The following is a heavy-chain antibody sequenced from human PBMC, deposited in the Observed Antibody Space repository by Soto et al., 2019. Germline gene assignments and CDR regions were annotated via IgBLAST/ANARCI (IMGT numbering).Heavy chain of an antibody. CDR3: ASDTQSGYYKSALLGL. D-gene: IGHD3-3*01. Sequence: GGSLRLSCAASGFTFSSYSMNWVRQAPGKGLEWVSYISSSSSTIYYSDSVKGRFTISRDNAKNSLYLQMNSLIAEDTDVYYCASDTQSGYYKSALLGLWGQGTMVPVSS. V-gene: IGHV3-48*01. CDR2: ISSSSSTI. CDR1: GFTFSSYS. J-gene: IGHJ3*01.